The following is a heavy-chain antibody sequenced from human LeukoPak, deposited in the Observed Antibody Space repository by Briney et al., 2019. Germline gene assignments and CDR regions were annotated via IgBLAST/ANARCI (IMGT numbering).Heavy chain of an antibody. Sequence: SETLSLTCTVSGGSISSYYWSRLRQPPGKGLEWIGYIYYSGSTNYNPSLKSRVTISVDTSKNQFSLKLSSVTAADTAVYYCATTFGAQLGNYYGMDVWGQGTTVTVSS. CDR2: IYYSGST. V-gene: IGHV4-59*01. J-gene: IGHJ6*02. CDR1: GGSISSYY. CDR3: ATTFGAQLGNYYGMDV. D-gene: IGHD6-6*01.